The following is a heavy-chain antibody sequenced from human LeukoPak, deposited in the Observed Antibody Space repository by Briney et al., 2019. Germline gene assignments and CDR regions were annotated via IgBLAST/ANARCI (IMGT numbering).Heavy chain of an antibody. CDR3: ASRYDYSNYIDY. J-gene: IGHJ4*02. V-gene: IGHV4-39*01. CDR2: IYYSGST. Sequence: PSETLSLTCTVSGGSISSSSYYWGWIRQPPGKGLEWIGSIYYSGSTYYNPSLKSRVTISVDTSKNQSSLKLSSVAAADTAVYYCASRYDYSNYIDYWGQGTLVTVSS. CDR1: GGSISSSSYY. D-gene: IGHD4-11*01.